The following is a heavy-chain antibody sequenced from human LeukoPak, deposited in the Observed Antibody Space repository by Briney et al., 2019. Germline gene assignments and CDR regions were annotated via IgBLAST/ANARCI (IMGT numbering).Heavy chain of an antibody. Sequence: ASVKVSCKASGYTFTTYAMNWVRQTPGQELEWMGWIYTNTGNPTYTQGFTGRFVFSLDTSVSTTYLQISNLKAEDTAVYYCARGIPVYGSSWSYYFDYWGQGTLVTVSS. V-gene: IGHV7-4-1*02. CDR2: IYTNTGNP. D-gene: IGHD6-13*01. J-gene: IGHJ4*02. CDR1: GYTFTTYA. CDR3: ARGIPVYGSSWSYYFDY.